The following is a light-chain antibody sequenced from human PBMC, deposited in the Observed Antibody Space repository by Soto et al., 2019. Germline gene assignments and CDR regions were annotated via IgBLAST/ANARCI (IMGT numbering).Light chain of an antibody. J-gene: IGKJ5*01. V-gene: IGKV1D-8*01. Sequence: VIWMTQSPSLLSASTGDRVTISCRVSQGISSYLAWYQQKPGKAPELLIYAASTLQSGVPSRFSGSGSGTDFTLTISCLQSEDFATYYCQQYYSFPSFGQGTRLEIK. CDR1: QGISSY. CDR3: QQYYSFPS. CDR2: AAS.